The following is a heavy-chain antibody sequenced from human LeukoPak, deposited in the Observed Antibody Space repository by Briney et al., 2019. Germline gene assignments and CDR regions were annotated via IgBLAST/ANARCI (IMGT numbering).Heavy chain of an antibody. CDR1: GYTFTGYY. V-gene: IGHV1-2*02. CDR3: AREGPHYYGSGSYPTYYYYYMDV. Sequence: ASVKVSCKASGYTFTGYYMHWVRQAPGQGLEWMGWINPHSGDTNYAQKFQGRVTISVDTSKNQFSLKLSSVTAADTAVYYCAREGPHYYGSGSYPTYYYYYMDVWGKGTTVTISS. D-gene: IGHD3-10*01. CDR2: INPHSGDT. J-gene: IGHJ6*03.